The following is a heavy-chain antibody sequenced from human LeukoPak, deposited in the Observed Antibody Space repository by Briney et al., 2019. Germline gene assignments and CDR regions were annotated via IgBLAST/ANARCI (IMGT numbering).Heavy chain of an antibody. D-gene: IGHD6-13*01. CDR1: GYSFTSYW. V-gene: IGHV5-51*01. CDR3: ARQAGAAAGYRAFDY. J-gene: IGHJ4*02. CDR2: IYPGDSDT. Sequence: GESLKISCKGSGYSFTSYWIGWVRQVPGKGLEWMGIIYPGDSDTRYSPSFQGQVTISADKSISTAYLQWSSLKASDTAMYYCARQAGAAAGYRAFDYWGQGTLVTVSS.